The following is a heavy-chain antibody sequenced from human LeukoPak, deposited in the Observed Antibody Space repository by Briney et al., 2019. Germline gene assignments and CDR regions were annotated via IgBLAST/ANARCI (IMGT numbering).Heavy chain of an antibody. Sequence: GASVKVSCKASGGTFSSYAISWVRQAPGQGLEWMGGIIPIFGTANYAQKFQGRVTITADESTSTAYMGLSSLRSEDTAVYYCARGGIVQLETEYYFDYWGQGTLVTVSS. CDR3: ARGGIVQLETEYYFDY. V-gene: IGHV1-69*13. D-gene: IGHD1-1*01. CDR1: GGTFSSYA. J-gene: IGHJ4*02. CDR2: IIPIFGTA.